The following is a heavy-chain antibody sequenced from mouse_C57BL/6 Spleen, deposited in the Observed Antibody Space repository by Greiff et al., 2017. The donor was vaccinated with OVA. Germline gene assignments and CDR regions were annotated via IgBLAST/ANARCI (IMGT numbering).Heavy chain of an antibody. Sequence: VQLQQPGAELVKPGASVKMSCKASGYTFTSYWITWVKQRPGQGLEWIGDIYPGSGSTNYNEKFKSKATLTVDTSSSTAYMQLSSLTSEDSAVYYCARDSYYCGSSPFADWGQGTLVTVSA. D-gene: IGHD1-1*01. CDR2: IYPGSGST. CDR1: GYTFTSYW. CDR3: ARDSYYCGSSPFAD. V-gene: IGHV1-55*01. J-gene: IGHJ3*01.